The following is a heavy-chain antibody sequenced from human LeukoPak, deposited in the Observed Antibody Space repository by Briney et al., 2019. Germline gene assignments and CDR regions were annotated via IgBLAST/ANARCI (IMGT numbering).Heavy chain of an antibody. V-gene: IGHV3-23*01. D-gene: IGHD6-13*01. CDR2: ISGSGDST. Sequence: GGSLRLSCAASGFTFSSCAMSWVRQAPGKGLEWVSAISGSGDSTYYGDSVKGRFTISRDNSKNTLYLQMNSLRAEDTAVYYCAKTRPLDSSSWSHGDYWGQGTLVTVSS. J-gene: IGHJ4*02. CDR3: AKTRPLDSSSWSHGDY. CDR1: GFTFSSCA.